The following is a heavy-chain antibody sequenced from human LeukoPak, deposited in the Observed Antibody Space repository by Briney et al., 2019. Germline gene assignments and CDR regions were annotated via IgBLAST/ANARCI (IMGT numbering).Heavy chain of an antibody. V-gene: IGHV1-2*02. CDR3: ARYAGPAAIGYYMDV. D-gene: IGHD2-2*01. Sequence: ASVKVSCKASGYTFTGYYMHWVRQAPGQGLEWMGWINPNSGGTNYAQKFQGRVTMTRDTSISTAYMGLSRLRSDDTAVYYGARYAGPAAIGYYMDVWGKGTTVTVSS. J-gene: IGHJ6*03. CDR1: GYTFTGYY. CDR2: INPNSGGT.